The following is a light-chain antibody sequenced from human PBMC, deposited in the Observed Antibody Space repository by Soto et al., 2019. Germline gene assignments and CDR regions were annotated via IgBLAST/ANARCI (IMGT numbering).Light chain of an antibody. CDR1: QSISYS. J-gene: IGKJ1*01. V-gene: IGKV1-39*01. Sequence: DIQMTQSPSSLHASVGDRVTITCRASQSISYSLNWYQQKPGKAPKVLVYTATSLQSGVPSRFRGSGSETNFTLTISDLQPEDFASYYCQQTYSSLAWTFGQGTKIEV. CDR3: QQTYSSLAWT. CDR2: TAT.